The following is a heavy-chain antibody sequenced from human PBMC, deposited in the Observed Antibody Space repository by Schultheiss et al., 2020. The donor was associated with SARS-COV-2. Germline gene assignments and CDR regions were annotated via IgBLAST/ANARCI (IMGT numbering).Heavy chain of an antibody. CDR2: ISGSDGST. CDR1: GFDVSSDY. CDR3: ARDLNV. Sequence: GGERRLSCAASGFDVSSDYMSWVRQAPGKGLEWVSAISGSDGSTNYADSVEGRFTVSRDNSKNTLYLQMNSLRVEDTAVYYCARDLNVWGQGTTVTVSS. V-gene: IGHV3-23*01. D-gene: IGHD3-9*01. J-gene: IGHJ6*02.